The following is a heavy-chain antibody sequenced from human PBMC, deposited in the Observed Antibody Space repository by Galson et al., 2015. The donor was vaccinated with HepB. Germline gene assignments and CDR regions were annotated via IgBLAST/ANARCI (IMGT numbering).Heavy chain of an antibody. CDR3: AKGGLSLGYCGGDCYSY. Sequence: SLRLSCAASGFNFSSYAMSWVRQAPGKGLEWVSAISGSQITTYYADSVKGRFTIARDNYKNILFLQMNSLRAEDTTVYYCAKGGLSLGYCGGDCYSYWCQGTLVTVSS. J-gene: IGHJ4*02. CDR1: GFNFSSYA. V-gene: IGHV3-23*01. CDR2: ISGSQITT. D-gene: IGHD2-21*02.